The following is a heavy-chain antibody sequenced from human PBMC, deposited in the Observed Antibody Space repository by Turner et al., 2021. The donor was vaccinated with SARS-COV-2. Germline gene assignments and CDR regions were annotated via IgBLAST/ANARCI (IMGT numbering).Heavy chain of an antibody. CDR1: GGSSSGDY. CDR3: ARDIADRRRAFDY. J-gene: IGHJ4*02. D-gene: IGHD6-6*01. V-gene: IGHV4-34*01. Sequence: QVRLQQWGAGLLKPSDTLSLTCAVHGGSSSGDYWCWIRQPPGKGLEWIGEISHSGTTNYNPSLKNRVTISKDTSKNQFALKLSSVTAADTGVYYCARDIADRRRAFDYWGQGTQVTVSS. CDR2: ISHSGTT.